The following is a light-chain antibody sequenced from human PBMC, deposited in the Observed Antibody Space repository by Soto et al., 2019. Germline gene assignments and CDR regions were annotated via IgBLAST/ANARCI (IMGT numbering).Light chain of an antibody. CDR3: QQYGSSPLYT. J-gene: IGKJ2*01. CDR1: QSVSSSY. Sequence: EIVLTQSPGTLSLSPGERATLSCRASQSVSSSYFAWYQQTPGQAPRLLIYGASSRATGIPDRFSGSGSGTDFTLTISRLEPEDFAVYYCQQYGSSPLYTFGQGTKLEIK. V-gene: IGKV3-20*01. CDR2: GAS.